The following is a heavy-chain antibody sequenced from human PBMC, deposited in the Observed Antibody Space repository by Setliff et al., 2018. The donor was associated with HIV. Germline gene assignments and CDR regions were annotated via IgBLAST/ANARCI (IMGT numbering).Heavy chain of an antibody. CDR1: GFSLSTSGMC. Sequence: SGPTLVNPTQTLTLTCTFSGFSLSTSGMCVSWIRQPPGKGLEWIGYITYSGSAYYNPSLKSRVTISIDTSNNQISLRLSSVTTADTAMYYCVRDDYGYNGKGFDYWGPGTLVTVSS. V-gene: IGHV4-30-4*08. CDR2: ITYSGSA. J-gene: IGHJ4*02. CDR3: VRDDYGYNGKGFDY. D-gene: IGHD4-17*01.